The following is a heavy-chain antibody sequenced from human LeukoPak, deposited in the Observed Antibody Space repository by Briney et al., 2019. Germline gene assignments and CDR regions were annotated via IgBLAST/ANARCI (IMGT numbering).Heavy chain of an antibody. CDR2: IIPILGIA. V-gene: IGHV1-69*02. J-gene: IGHJ3*02. CDR3: ARAYCSSTSCYSAFDI. CDR1: GGTFSSYT. Sequence: SVKVSCKASGGTFSSYTISWVRQAPGQGLEWMGRIIPILGIANYAQKFQGRVTINADKSTSTAYMELSSLRSEDTAVYYCARAYCSSTSCYSAFDIWGQGTMVTVSS. D-gene: IGHD2-2*02.